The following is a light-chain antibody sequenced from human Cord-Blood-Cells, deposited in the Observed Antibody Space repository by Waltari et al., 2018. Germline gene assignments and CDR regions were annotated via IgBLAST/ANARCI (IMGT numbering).Light chain of an antibody. CDR3: QQRSNWPPLT. Sequence: EIVLTQFPATLSLSPGVRATLSCRASQSVSSYLAWYQQKPGQAPRLLIYDASNRATGIPARFSGSGSGTDFTLTISSLEPEDFAVYYCQQRSNWPPLTFGGGTKVEIK. J-gene: IGKJ4*01. CDR1: QSVSSY. CDR2: DAS. V-gene: IGKV3-11*01.